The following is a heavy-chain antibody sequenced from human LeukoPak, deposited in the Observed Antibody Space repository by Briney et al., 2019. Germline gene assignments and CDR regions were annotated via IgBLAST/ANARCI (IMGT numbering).Heavy chain of an antibody. Sequence: SVKVSCKASGGTFSSYAISWVRQAPGQGLEWIGGIIPISGTANYAQKFQGRVTITADESTSTAYMELSSLRSEDTAVYYCARDRATVTTGYYYYMDVWGKGTTVTVSS. D-gene: IGHD4-11*01. CDR2: IIPISGTA. CDR3: ARDRATVTTGYYYYMDV. J-gene: IGHJ6*03. CDR1: GGTFSSYA. V-gene: IGHV1-69*13.